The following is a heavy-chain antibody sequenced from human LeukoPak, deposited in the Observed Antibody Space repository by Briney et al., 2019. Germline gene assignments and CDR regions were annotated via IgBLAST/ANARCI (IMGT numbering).Heavy chain of an antibody. CDR3: ARDYSGWSRDY. V-gene: IGHV3-9*01. J-gene: IGHJ4*02. D-gene: IGHD2-15*01. Sequence: GGSLRLSCAASGFTFDDYAMHWVRQAPGKGLEWVSGISWNSGSIGYADSVKGRFTISRDNAKNSLYLQMNSLRAEDTAVYYCARDYSGWSRDYWGQGTLVTVSS. CDR2: ISWNSGSI. CDR1: GFTFDDYA.